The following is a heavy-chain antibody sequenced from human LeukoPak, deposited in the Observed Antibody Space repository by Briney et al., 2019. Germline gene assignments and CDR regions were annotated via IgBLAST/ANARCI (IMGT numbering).Heavy chain of an antibody. CDR3: ARGGLYYYDSSGYYYFDY. D-gene: IGHD3-22*01. CDR1: GFTFSSYI. V-gene: IGHV3-21*01. CDR2: ISSSSSYI. Sequence: GGSLRLSCAASGFTFSSYIMNWVRQAPGKGLEWVSSISSSSSYIYYADSVKGRFTISRDNAKNSLYLQMNSLRAEDTAVYYCARGGLYYYDSSGYYYFDYWGQGTLVTVSS. J-gene: IGHJ4*02.